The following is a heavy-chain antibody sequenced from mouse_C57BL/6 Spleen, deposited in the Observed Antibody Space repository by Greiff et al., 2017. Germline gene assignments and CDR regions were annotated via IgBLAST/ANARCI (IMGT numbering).Heavy chain of an antibody. Sequence: EVQLQQSGPELVKPGASVKISCKASGYTFTDYYMNWVKQSHGKSLEWIGDINPNNGGTSYNQKFKGKATLTVDKSSSTAYMELRSLTSEASAVYYCASLLRGDYWGQGTTLTVSS. CDR1: GYTFTDYY. D-gene: IGHD2-12*01. CDR3: ASLLRGDY. J-gene: IGHJ2*01. V-gene: IGHV1-26*01. CDR2: INPNNGGT.